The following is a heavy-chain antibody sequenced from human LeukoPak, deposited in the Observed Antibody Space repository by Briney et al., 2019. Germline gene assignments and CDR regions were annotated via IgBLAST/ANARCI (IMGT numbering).Heavy chain of an antibody. CDR2: ISGSSDAI. Sequence: GGSLRLSCAASGFTFSDYSMNWVRQAPGKGLEWVSAISGSSDAIYYADSVKGRFTISRDNAKKSLYLQMNSLRAEDTAVYFCARVIISLTNWFDPWGQGTLVTVSS. J-gene: IGHJ5*02. V-gene: IGHV3-21*01. CDR3: ARVIISLTNWFDP. CDR1: GFTFSDYS. D-gene: IGHD3-10*01.